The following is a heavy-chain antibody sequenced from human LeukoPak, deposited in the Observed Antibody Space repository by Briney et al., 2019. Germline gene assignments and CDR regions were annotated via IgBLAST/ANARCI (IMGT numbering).Heavy chain of an antibody. CDR2: ISGNGDST. V-gene: IGHV3-23*01. CDR1: GFTFRNYA. CDR3: AKDLHAFYDSSGYFDY. D-gene: IGHD3-22*01. J-gene: IGHJ4*02. Sequence: PGGSLRLSCSASGFTFRNYAMNWVRQAPGKGLEWVSAISGNGDSTYYADSVKGRFTISRDNSNNTLYLQMNSLRAEDTAVYYCAKDLHAFYDSSGYFDYWGQGTLVTVSS.